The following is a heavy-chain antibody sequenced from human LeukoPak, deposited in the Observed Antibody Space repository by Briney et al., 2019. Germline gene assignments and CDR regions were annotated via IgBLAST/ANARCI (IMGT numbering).Heavy chain of an antibody. D-gene: IGHD2-21*02. CDR3: GRSPRYSRDWTGTLDY. J-gene: IGHJ4*02. CDR1: GFTFNNFG. Sequence: GMSLRLSCAASGFTFNNFGMHWVRQAPGKGLEWVSVISYSGSVQFYADSVKGRFTISRDDSKNTVHMQMNRLRVEDTAVYFCGRSPRYSRDWTGTLDYWGQGALVTVSS. CDR2: ISYSGSVQ. V-gene: IGHV3-30*03.